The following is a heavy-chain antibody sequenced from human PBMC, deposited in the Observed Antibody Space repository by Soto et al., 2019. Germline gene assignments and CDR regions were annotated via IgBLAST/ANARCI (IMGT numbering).Heavy chain of an antibody. D-gene: IGHD1-7*01. J-gene: IGHJ4*02. CDR1: GFTFSNYA. CDR2: VSGRGSDS. CDR3: AKAGGTPTTDFDY. V-gene: IGHV3-23*01. Sequence: GESLKISCAASGFTFSNYAMSWVRQAPGKGLEWVSAVSGRGSDSFYADSVKGRFTISRDNSKNTLSLQMGSLRAEDTAIYYCAKAGGTPTTDFDYWGQGTLVTVSS.